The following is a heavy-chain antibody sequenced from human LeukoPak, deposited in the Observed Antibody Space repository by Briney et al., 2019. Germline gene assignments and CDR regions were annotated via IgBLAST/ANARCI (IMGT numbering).Heavy chain of an antibody. Sequence: GGSLRLSCAASGFTFSSYAMSWVRQAPGKGLERVSAISGSGGSTYYTDSVKGRFTISRDNSKNTLYLQMNSLRAEDTAVYYCAKGELAAQKGYWGQGTLVTVSS. CDR3: AKGELAAQKGY. CDR1: GFTFSSYA. CDR2: ISGSGGST. J-gene: IGHJ4*02. V-gene: IGHV3-23*01. D-gene: IGHD1-7*01.